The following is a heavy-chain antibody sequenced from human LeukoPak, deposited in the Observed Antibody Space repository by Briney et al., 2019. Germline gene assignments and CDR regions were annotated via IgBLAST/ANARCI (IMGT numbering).Heavy chain of an antibody. Sequence: GRSLRLSCAASGFIFNDYAMHWVRQTPGKGLEWVSGITWDSATIDYADSVKGRFTISRDNAKKSLYQQMNSLRAEDTALYYCAKQGPYCSSTSCSHAFNVWGQGTMVTVS. CDR2: ITWDSATI. V-gene: IGHV3-9*01. CDR3: AKQGPYCSSTSCSHAFNV. J-gene: IGHJ3*01. D-gene: IGHD2-2*01. CDR1: GFIFNDYA.